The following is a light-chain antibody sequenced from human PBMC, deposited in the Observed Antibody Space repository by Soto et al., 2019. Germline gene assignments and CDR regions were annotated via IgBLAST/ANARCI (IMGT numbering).Light chain of an antibody. J-gene: IGKJ3*01. Sequence: EIVLTQSQGTLSLSPGERATLSCRASQSVSSSYLAWYQQRPGQAPRLLIVGASYRATGIPDRFGGSGSGTDFPLTISRLEPEDVAVYDCQHYSSSPPEFTFGPGTKVDSK. CDR2: GAS. CDR1: QSVSSSY. V-gene: IGKV3-20*01. CDR3: QHYSSSPPEFT.